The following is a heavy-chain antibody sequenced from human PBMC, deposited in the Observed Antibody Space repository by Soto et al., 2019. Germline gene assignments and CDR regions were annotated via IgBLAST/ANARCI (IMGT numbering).Heavy chain of an antibody. V-gene: IGHV1-2*04. CDR3: ARDKGYSYGEFDY. D-gene: IGHD5-18*01. CDR2: INPNSGGT. J-gene: IGHJ4*02. CDR1: GYTFTGYY. Sequence: SVKVSCKASGYTFTGYYMHWVRQAPGQGLEWMGWINPNSGGTNYAQKFQGWVTMTRDTSISTAYMELSRLRSDDTAVYYCARDKGYSYGEFDYWGQGTLVTVSS.